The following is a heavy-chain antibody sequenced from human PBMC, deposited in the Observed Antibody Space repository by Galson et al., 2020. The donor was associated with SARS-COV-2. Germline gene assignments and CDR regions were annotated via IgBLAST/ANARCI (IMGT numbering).Heavy chain of an antibody. CDR1: GGTISSYY. J-gene: IGHJ6*02. CDR2: IYYSGST. V-gene: IGHV4-59*08. Sequence: ETSETLSLTCTVSGGTISSYYWSWIRQPPGKGLEWIGYIYYSGSTTYNPSLKSRVTISVDTSKNQFSLKLSSVTAADTAVYYCARLTYDFWSGYYSHYGMDVWGQGTTVTVSS. CDR3: ARLTYDFWSGYYSHYGMDV. D-gene: IGHD3-3*01.